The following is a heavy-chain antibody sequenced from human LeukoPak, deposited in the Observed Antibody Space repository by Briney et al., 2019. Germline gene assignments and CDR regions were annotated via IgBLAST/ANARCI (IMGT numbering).Heavy chain of an antibody. D-gene: IGHD2-2*01. V-gene: IGHV3-30*02. CDR1: GFTFSSYG. CDR3: AKDHSEYHLLPGWFDP. Sequence: GGSLRLSCAASGFTFSSYGMHWVRQAPGKGLEWVAFIRYVGSNKYYADSVKGRFTISRDNSKNTLYLQMNSLRAEDTAVYYCAKDHSEYHLLPGWFDPWSQGTLVTVSS. J-gene: IGHJ5*02. CDR2: IRYVGSNK.